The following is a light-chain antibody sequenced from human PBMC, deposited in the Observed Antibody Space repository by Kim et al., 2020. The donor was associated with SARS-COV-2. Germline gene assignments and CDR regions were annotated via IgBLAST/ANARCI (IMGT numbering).Light chain of an antibody. CDR1: NIGGKH. Sequence: SVALRQTAKITGGGHNIGGKHVHWYQQKPGQAPVTVIYRNNKLGSGIPGRFSGSNSGNTATLTISRVQAADEADYYCQVCDSNTAVLGGGTQLTVL. CDR2: RNN. V-gene: IGLV3-9*01. CDR3: QVCDSNTAV. J-gene: IGLJ3*02.